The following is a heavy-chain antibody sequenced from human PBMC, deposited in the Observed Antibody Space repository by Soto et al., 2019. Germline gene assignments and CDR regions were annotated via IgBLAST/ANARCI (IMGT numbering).Heavy chain of an antibody. CDR2: IIPIIGIA. CDR3: AIDIVVVPAAMKVDC. D-gene: IGHD2-2*01. V-gene: IGHV1-69*02. CDR1: GGTFSSYT. Sequence: QVQLVQSGAEVKKPGSSVKVSCKASGGTFSSYTISWVRQAPGQGLEWMGRIIPIIGIANYAQKFQGRVTITADKATSTASMELSSLRSEDTAVYYCAIDIVVVPAAMKVDCWGQGTLVIVSS. J-gene: IGHJ4*02.